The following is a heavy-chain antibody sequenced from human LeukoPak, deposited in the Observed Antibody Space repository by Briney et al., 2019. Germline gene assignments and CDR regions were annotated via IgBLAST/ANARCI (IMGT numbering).Heavy chain of an antibody. CDR2: VSSDGSST. J-gene: IGHJ3*02. CDR1: EFTFSSYW. CDR3: ARSRGGSWAPFAFDI. D-gene: IGHD6-13*01. Sequence: GGSLRLSCAASEFTFSSYWMHWVRQAPGKGLVWVSRVSSDGSSTTYADSVKGRFTISRDNAKNTLYLQMNNLRAEDTAVYYCARSRGGSWAPFAFDIWGQGTMVTVSS. V-gene: IGHV3-74*01.